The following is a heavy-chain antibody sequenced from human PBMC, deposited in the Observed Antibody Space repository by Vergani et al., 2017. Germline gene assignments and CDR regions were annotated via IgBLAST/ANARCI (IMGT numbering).Heavy chain of an antibody. J-gene: IGHJ6*03. CDR1: GGSISSGGYY. V-gene: IGHV4-31*03. CDR2: IYYSGST. CDR3: AREPGIVVPAARRLDYMDV. D-gene: IGHD2-2*01. Sequence: QVQLQESGPGLVKPSQTLSLTCTVSGGSISSGGYYWSWIRQHPGKGLEWIGYIYYSGSTYYNPSLKSRVTISVDTSKNQFSLKLSSVTAADTAVYYCAREPGIVVPAARRLDYMDVWGKGTTVTVSS.